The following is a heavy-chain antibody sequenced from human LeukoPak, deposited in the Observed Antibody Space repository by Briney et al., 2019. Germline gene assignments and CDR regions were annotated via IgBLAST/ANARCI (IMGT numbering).Heavy chain of an antibody. V-gene: IGHV3-48*01. Sequence: PGGSLRLSCAASGFTFSSYSMNWARQAPGKGLEWVSYISSSSSTIYYADSVKGRFTISRDNAKNSLYLQMNSLRAEDTAVYYCARVKTNFDYWGQGTLVTVSS. J-gene: IGHJ4*02. CDR3: ARVKTNFDY. CDR2: ISSSSSTI. CDR1: GFTFSSYS.